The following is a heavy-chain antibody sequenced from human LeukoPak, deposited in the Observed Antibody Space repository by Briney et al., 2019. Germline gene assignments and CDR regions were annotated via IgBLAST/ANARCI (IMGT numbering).Heavy chain of an antibody. D-gene: IGHD3-10*01. CDR1: GVTFSSYA. CDR2: ISGSGGST. V-gene: IGHV3-23*01. J-gene: IGHJ4*02. CDR3: AKDLYYGSGDTADY. Sequence: GGSLRLCCAASGVTFSSYAMSWLRQAPGKGLEWGSAISGSGGSTYYADPVKGRCTISRDNSKNTLYPQMNSLTAEDTAVYYCAKDLYYGSGDTADYWGQGTLVTVSS.